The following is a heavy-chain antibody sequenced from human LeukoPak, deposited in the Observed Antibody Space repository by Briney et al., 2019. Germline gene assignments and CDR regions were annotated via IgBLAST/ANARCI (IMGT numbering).Heavy chain of an antibody. Sequence: SETLSLTCTVSGGSIDSYYWSWIRQPPGKGLEWIGYVYYSDTTNYNPSLKSRVTISIDTSKTQFSLKLNSATAADTAVYYCARDLPSAADAFDIWGQGTMVTVSS. CDR1: GGSIDSYY. CDR2: VYYSDTT. V-gene: IGHV4-59*01. J-gene: IGHJ3*02. CDR3: ARDLPSAADAFDI. D-gene: IGHD2-2*01.